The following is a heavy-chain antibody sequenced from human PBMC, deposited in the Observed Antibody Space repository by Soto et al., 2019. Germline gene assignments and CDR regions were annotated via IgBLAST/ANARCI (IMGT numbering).Heavy chain of an antibody. CDR3: ARDTGCGCYCSNPDAFDI. V-gene: IGHV1-18*01. Sequence: ASVKVSCKASGYTFTSYGISWVRQAPGEGLEWMGWISAYNGNTNYAQKLQGRVTMTTDTSTSTAYMELRSLRSDDTAVYYCARDTGCGCYCSNPDAFDIRGQGTMVTV. J-gene: IGHJ3*02. CDR1: GYTFTSYG. D-gene: IGHD2-21*02. CDR2: ISAYNGNT.